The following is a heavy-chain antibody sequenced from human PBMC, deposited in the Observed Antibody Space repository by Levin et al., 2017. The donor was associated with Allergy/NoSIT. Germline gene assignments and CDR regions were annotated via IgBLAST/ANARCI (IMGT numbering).Heavy chain of an antibody. CDR3: AREADLDLTGYYPRGASGWFDP. CDR1: GYTFTSYG. Sequence: GGSLRLSCKASGYTFTSYGISWVRQAPGQGLEWMGWISAYNGNTNYAQKLQGRVTMTTDTSTSTAYMELRSLRSDDTAVYYCAREADLDLTGYYPRGASGWFDPWGQGTLVTVSS. D-gene: IGHD3-9*01. V-gene: IGHV1-18*01. CDR2: ISAYNGNT. J-gene: IGHJ5*02.